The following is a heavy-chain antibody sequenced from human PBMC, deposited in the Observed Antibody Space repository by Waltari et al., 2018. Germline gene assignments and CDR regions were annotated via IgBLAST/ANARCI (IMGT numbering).Heavy chain of an antibody. D-gene: IGHD3-10*01. V-gene: IGHV3-23*01. Sequence: VQLLESGGGLAQPGGSLRVSCAASGFSFRRFAMSGVRQAPGKGLEWVSTISGAGDITRYSDSVKGRFTISRDNSQNTLYLQINSLRAEDTAIYYCAKDHYSGSDVASFFDYWGQGALVTVSS. CDR3: AKDHYSGSDVASFFDY. CDR1: GFSFRRFA. CDR2: ISGAGDIT. J-gene: IGHJ4*02.